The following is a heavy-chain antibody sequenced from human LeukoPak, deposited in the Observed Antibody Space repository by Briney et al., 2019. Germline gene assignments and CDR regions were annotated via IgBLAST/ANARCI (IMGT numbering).Heavy chain of an antibody. D-gene: IGHD6-13*01. CDR2: IKQDGSEK. J-gene: IGHJ3*02. Sequence: GGSLRLSCAASGFTFSSYWMSWVRQAPGKGLEWVANIKQDGSEKYYVDSVKGRFTISRDNAKNSLYLQMNSLRAEDTAVYYCNSASSWYNDAFDIWGQGTMVTVSS. V-gene: IGHV3-7*01. CDR1: GFTFSSYW. CDR3: NSASSWYNDAFDI.